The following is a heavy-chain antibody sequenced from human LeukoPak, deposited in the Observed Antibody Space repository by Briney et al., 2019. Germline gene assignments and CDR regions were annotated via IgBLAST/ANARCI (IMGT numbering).Heavy chain of an antibody. CDR1: GYTFTGYY. D-gene: IGHD5-18*01. J-gene: IGHJ4*02. Sequence: ASVKVSCKTSGYTFTGYYMHWVRQAPGQGLEWMGWINPNRGGTNYAQKFQGRVTMTRDTSIRTAYMELSRLRSDDTAVYYCARDSSSSWTGLGNTAMVLYFDYWGQGTLVTVSS. CDR3: ARDSSSSWTGLGNTAMVLYFDY. CDR2: INPNRGGT. V-gene: IGHV1-2*02.